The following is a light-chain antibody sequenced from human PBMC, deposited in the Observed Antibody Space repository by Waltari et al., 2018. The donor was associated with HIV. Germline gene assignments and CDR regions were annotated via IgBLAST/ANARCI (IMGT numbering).Light chain of an antibody. J-gene: IGLJ2*01. V-gene: IGLV1-47*01. CDR3: AAWDDSVSGWA. CDR1: GSNVGVNF. CDR2: SNN. Sequence: QSVLTQAPSASGTPGQRVTLSCSGTGSNVGVNFVSWYQQLPGMAPKLLIVSNNERPARVPDRFSGSKSGISASLAMSWLRSEDEAVYFCAAWDDSVSGWAFGEGTKVTVL.